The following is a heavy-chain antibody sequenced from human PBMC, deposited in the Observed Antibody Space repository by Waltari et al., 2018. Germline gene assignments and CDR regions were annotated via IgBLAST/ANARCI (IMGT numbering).Heavy chain of an antibody. CDR2: INHSGST. CDR1: GGSFSGYY. Sequence: QVQLQQWGAGLLKPSETLSLTCAVYGGSFSGYYWSWIRQPPGKGLEWIGEINHSGSTNYNPSLKSRVTISVDTSKNQFSLKLSSVTAADTAVYYCARGPGGSGSYYIVFDYWGQGTLVTVSS. CDR3: ARGPGGSGSYYIVFDY. V-gene: IGHV4-34*01. D-gene: IGHD3-10*01. J-gene: IGHJ4*02.